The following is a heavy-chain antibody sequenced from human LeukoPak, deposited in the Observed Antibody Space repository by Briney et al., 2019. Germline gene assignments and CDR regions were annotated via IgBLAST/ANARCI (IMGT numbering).Heavy chain of an antibody. CDR2: ISSSSSYI. CDR1: GFTFSSYS. V-gene: IGHV3-21*01. CDR3: ARYLLAARPRYYFDY. D-gene: IGHD6-6*01. J-gene: IGHJ4*02. Sequence: GGSLRLSCAASGFTFSSYSMNWVRQAPGKGLEWVSSISSSSSYIYYADSVKGRFTISRDNAKNSLYLQMNSLRAEDTAVYYCARYLLAARPRYYFDYWGQGTLVTVSS.